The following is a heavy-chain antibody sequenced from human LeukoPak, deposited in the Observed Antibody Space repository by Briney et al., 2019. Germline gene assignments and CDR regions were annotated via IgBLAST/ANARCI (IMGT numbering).Heavy chain of an antibody. D-gene: IGHD2-8*01. CDR2: IWFDKNQ. CDR1: GVTLSTYA. Sequence: GGSLRLSCAASGVTLSTYAMSWVRQAPGKGLEWVADIWFDKNQHFADSVKGRFAISRDNSKNTVYLQINSLRAEDTAVYYCARDRHCVNGVCHSPPGMDVWGQGTTVTVSS. CDR3: ARDRHCVNGVCHSPPGMDV. V-gene: IGHV3-33*08. J-gene: IGHJ6*02.